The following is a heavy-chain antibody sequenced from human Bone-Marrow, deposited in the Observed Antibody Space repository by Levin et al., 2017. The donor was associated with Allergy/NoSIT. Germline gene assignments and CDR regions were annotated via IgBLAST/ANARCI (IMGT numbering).Heavy chain of an antibody. V-gene: IGHV2-5*02. D-gene: IGHD3-10*01. CDR1: GFSLSSNGVG. CDR3: AHHKFWFGEFPFDF. Sequence: SGPTLVKPTQTLTLTCTFSGFSLSSNGVGVGWIRQAPGKALEWLALIYWDDDKRYSPSLKSRLNITKDTPKNQVVRTMTNMAPVDTGTYYCAHHKFWFGEFPFDFWGRGSLVTVSS. CDR2: IYWDDDK. J-gene: IGHJ4*02.